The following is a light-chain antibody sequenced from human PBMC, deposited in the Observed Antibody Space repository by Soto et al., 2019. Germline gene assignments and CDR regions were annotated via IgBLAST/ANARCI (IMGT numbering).Light chain of an antibody. CDR1: QSVRFF. V-gene: IGKV3-11*01. CDR3: QQRSAWPYT. J-gene: IGKJ2*01. Sequence: EVVLTQSPATLSLSPGERATLSCRASQSVRFFLAWYQQKPGQAPRLLIYDASNRATGIPARFSGGGSGTDFTVTSDRLELEDFAVYYCQQRSAWPYTFGQGTKLEIK. CDR2: DAS.